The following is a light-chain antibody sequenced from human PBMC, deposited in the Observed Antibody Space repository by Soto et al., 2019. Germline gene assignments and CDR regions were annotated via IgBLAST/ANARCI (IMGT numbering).Light chain of an antibody. CDR2: GAS. CDR3: QQYGSSLFT. J-gene: IGKJ3*01. V-gene: IGKV3-20*01. Sequence: EIVLTQSPGTLSLSPGERATLSCRASQRVSSSYLAWYQQKPGQAPRLLIYGASSRATGIPDRFSGSGSGTDFTLTISRLELEDFGVYYCQQYGSSLFTFGPGTKVDIK. CDR1: QRVSSSY.